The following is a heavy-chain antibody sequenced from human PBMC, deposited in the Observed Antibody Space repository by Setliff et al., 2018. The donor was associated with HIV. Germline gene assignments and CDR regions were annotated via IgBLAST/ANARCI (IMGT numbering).Heavy chain of an antibody. CDR2: IYWDDDK. J-gene: IGHJ6*03. CDR3: ARTTYYDLWSGYSYYYYYYMDV. Sequence: SGPTLVNPTQTLTLTCSFSGFSLNTSEVSVGWIRQPPGKALDWLALIYWDDDKRYSPSLKTRLTITKDTSKNQVVLTMTNMDPVDTATYYCARTTYYDLWSGYSYYYYYYMDVWGKGTTVTVSS. CDR1: GFSLNTSEVS. D-gene: IGHD3-3*01. V-gene: IGHV2-5*02.